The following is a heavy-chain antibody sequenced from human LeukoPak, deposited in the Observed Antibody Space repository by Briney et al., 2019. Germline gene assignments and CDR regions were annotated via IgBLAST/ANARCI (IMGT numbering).Heavy chain of an antibody. CDR2: IYHSGST. D-gene: IGHD6-13*01. CDR3: ARADYSSTWSHDYYYMDV. Sequence: SETLSLTCTVSGYSISSGYYWGWIRQPPGKGLEWIGSIYHSGSTYYNPSLKSRVTISVDTSKNQFSLRLSSVTAADTAVYYCARADYSSTWSHDYYYMDVWGKGTTVTISS. V-gene: IGHV4-38-2*02. CDR1: GYSISSGYY. J-gene: IGHJ6*03.